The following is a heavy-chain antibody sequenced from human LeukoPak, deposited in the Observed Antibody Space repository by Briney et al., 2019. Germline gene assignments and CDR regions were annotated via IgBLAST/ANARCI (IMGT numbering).Heavy chain of an antibody. CDR2: INNNGGTT. CDR1: GFTFSSDV. V-gene: IGHV3-64D*08. J-gene: IGHJ4*02. CDR3: VKAQGYCGSGTCYFDY. Sequence: QPGGSLRLSCSASGFTFSSDVMYWVRQAPGKALEYVSAINNNGGTTSYADSVKGRFTISRDNSKNTLSLQMSSLRVEDTAVYYCVKAQGYCGSGTCYFDYWGRGTLVTVSS. D-gene: IGHD2-15*01.